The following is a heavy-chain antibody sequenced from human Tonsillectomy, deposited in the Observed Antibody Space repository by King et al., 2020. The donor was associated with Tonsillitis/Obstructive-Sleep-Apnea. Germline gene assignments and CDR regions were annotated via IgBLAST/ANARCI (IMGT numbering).Heavy chain of an antibody. V-gene: IGHV4-34*01. D-gene: IGHD3-3*01. CDR3: ARSPAIYDCWSGYYTYYYYMDV. Sequence: VQLQQWGAGLLKPSETLSLTCAVYGGSFSGYYWSWIRQPPGKGLEWIGEINHSGSTNYNPSLKSRVTISVDTSKNQFSLKLSSVTAADTAVYYCARSPAIYDCWSGYYTYYYYMDVWGKGTTVTVSS. CDR1: GGSFSGYY. CDR2: INHSGST. J-gene: IGHJ6*03.